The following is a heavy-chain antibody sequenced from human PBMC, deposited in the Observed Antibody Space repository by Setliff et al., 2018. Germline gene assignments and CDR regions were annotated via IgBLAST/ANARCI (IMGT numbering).Heavy chain of an antibody. CDR1: GGSFSGYY. V-gene: IGHV4-34*01. CDR3: ARGYGYSSGWYRVYFDY. D-gene: IGHD6-19*01. Sequence: SETLSLTCAVYGGSFSGYYWSWIRQPPGKGLEWIGEINHSGSTNYNPSLKSRVTISVDTSKNQFSLKLSSVTAADTAVYYCARGYGYSSGWYRVYFDYWGQGILVTVSS. J-gene: IGHJ4*02. CDR2: INHSGST.